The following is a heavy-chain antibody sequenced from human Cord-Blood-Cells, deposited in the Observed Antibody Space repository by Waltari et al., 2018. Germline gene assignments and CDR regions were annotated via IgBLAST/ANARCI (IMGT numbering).Heavy chain of an antibody. J-gene: IGHJ4*02. V-gene: IGHV4-31*03. Sequence: QVQLQESGPGLEKPSQTLSLTCTVSGGAISRGGYYWRWFRQHPGKGLEWIGYIYYSGSTYYNPSLKSRVTISVDTSKNQFSLKLSSVTAADTAVYYCARDRILYNWNDYFDYWGQGTLVTVSS. CDR1: GGAISRGGYY. CDR3: ARDRILYNWNDYFDY. D-gene: IGHD1-1*01. CDR2: IYYSGST.